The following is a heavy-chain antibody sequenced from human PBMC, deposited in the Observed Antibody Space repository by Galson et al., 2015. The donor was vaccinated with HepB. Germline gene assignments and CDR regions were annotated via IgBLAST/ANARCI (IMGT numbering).Heavy chain of an antibody. D-gene: IGHD3-16*02. CDR1: GFTFSRYS. CDR3: AKGDDYVWGSYRNHWYFDL. V-gene: IGHV3-48*02. J-gene: IGHJ2*01. CDR2: ITSSSSII. Sequence: SLRLSCAASGFTFSRYSMNWVRQAPGKGLEWVSYITSSSSIIYYADSVKGRFTISRDNAKNSLYLQMNSLRDEDTAVYYCAKGDDYVWGSYRNHWYFDLWGRGTLVTVSS.